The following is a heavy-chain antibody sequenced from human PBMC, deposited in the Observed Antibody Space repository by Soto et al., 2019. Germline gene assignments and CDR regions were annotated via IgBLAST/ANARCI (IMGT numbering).Heavy chain of an antibody. CDR3: ARDLAAAGTPWYYYYGMDV. CDR2: INPNSGGT. Sequence: ASVKVSCKASGYTFTGYYMHWVRQAPGQGLEWMGWINPNSGGTNYAQKFQGRVTMTRDTSISTAYMELSRLRSYDTAVYYCARDLAAAGTPWYYYYGMDVWGQGTTVTVSS. J-gene: IGHJ6*02. V-gene: IGHV1-2*02. D-gene: IGHD6-13*01. CDR1: GYTFTGYY.